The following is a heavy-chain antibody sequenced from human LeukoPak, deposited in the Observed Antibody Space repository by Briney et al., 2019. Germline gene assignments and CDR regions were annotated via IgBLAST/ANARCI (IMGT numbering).Heavy chain of an antibody. J-gene: IGHJ4*02. D-gene: IGHD5-18*01. Sequence: GGSLRLSCAASGFPFRSHAMHWVRQAPGKGLEWVAFIRYDGSYKYYGDSVKGRFTISRDNSKNTLYLQMNSLRAEDTAVYYCAKVDTAMVFALDYWGQGTLVTVSS. V-gene: IGHV3-30*02. CDR3: AKVDTAMVFALDY. CDR2: IRYDGSYK. CDR1: GFPFRSHA.